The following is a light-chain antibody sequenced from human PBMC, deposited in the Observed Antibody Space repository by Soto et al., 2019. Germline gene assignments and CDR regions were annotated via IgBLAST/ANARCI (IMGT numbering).Light chain of an antibody. Sequence: EIVMTQSPATLSVSPGEVATLSCRASQSVSSNLAWYQQKRGQAPRLLIYGTSSRATGIPARFSGSGSETEFTLTISSLQSEDFADYHCQQYINSPTLGGGTKVDIK. CDR2: GTS. V-gene: IGKV3-15*01. CDR3: QQYINSPT. J-gene: IGKJ4*01. CDR1: QSVSSN.